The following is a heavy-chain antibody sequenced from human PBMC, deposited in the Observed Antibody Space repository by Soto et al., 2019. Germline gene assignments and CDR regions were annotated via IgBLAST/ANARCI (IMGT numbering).Heavy chain of an antibody. CDR2: ISGSGGST. V-gene: IGHV3-23*01. J-gene: IGHJ5*02. D-gene: IGHD3-10*01. CDR1: GFTFSSYA. CDR3: AKDRGNYYGSGNWFDP. Sequence: EVQLLESGGGLVQPGGSLRLSCAASGFTFSSYAMSWVRQAPGKGLEWVSAISGSGGSTYYADSGKGRFTISRDNSKNTLYLQMNSLRAEDTAVYYCAKDRGNYYGSGNWFDPWGQGTLVTVSS.